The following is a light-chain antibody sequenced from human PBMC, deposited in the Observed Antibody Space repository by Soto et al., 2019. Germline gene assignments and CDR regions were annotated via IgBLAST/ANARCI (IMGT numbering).Light chain of an antibody. V-gene: IGLV2-14*01. J-gene: IGLJ2*01. CDR3: SSYTSTSAYVV. CDR2: DVS. CDR1: SSDVGGYRY. Sequence: QSVLTQTASVSGSPGQSITISCTGTSSDVGGYRYVSRYQQHPGKVPKLIIYDVSNRPSGISDRFSGSKSANTASLTISGLQAEDEADYYCSSYTSTSAYVVFGGGTKVTVL.